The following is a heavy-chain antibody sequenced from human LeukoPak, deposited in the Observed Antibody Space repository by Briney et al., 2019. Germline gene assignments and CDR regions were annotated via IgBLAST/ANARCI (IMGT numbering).Heavy chain of an antibody. CDR1: GYFISSGHY. V-gene: IGHV4-38-2*02. Sequence: PSETLSLTCSVSGYFISSGHYWAWIRQSPGKGLEWMGSIYHDGGTYYSPSLRSRVTISVDTSKNQFSLRLTSVNAADTAMYYCARSYNWNDGWFDPWGQGTLVTVSS. J-gene: IGHJ5*02. CDR3: ARSYNWNDGWFDP. CDR2: IYHDGGT. D-gene: IGHD1-20*01.